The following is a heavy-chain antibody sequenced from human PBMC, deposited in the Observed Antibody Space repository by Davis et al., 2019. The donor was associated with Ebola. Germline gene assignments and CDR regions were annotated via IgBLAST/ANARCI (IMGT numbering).Heavy chain of an antibody. CDR2: ISAYNGNT. Sequence: AASVKVSCKSSGYTFTPYDIDWVRQAPGQGLEWMGWISAYNGNTNYAQKLQGRVTMTTDTSTSTAYMELRSLRSDDTAVYYCARDGRYRVASYYGMDVWGKGTTVTVSS. D-gene: IGHD5-18*01. V-gene: IGHV1-18*04. J-gene: IGHJ6*04. CDR3: ARDGRYRVASYYGMDV. CDR1: GYTFTPYD.